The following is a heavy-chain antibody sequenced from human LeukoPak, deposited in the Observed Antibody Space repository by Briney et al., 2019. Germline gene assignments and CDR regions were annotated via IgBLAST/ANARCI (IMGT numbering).Heavy chain of an antibody. CDR1: GFIFSSYS. J-gene: IGHJ4*02. CDR3: ARDRSSSGYYPFDY. Sequence: GGSLRLSCAASGFIFSSYSMNWVRQAPGKGLEWVSYISTTGSTIYYADSVKGRFTISRDNAKNSLYLQMNSLRDEDTAVYYCARDRSSSGYYPFDYWGQGTLVTVSS. CDR2: ISTTGSTI. D-gene: IGHD3-22*01. V-gene: IGHV3-48*02.